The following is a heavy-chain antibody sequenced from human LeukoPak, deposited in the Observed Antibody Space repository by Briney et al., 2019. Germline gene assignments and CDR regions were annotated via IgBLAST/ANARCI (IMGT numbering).Heavy chain of an antibody. Sequence: SETLSLTCTVSGGSISSYYWSWIRQPAGKGLEWIGRIYTSGSTNYNPSLKSRVTMSVDTSKNQFSLKLSSVTAADTAVYYCARDNYGQKPPYYYYGMDVWGQGTTVTVSS. CDR1: GGSISSYY. V-gene: IGHV4-4*07. D-gene: IGHD3-16*01. J-gene: IGHJ6*02. CDR2: IYTSGST. CDR3: ARDNYGQKPPYYYYGMDV.